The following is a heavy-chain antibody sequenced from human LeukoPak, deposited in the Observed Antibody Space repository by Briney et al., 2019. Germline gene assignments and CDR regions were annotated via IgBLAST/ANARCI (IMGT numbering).Heavy chain of an antibody. V-gene: IGHV4-38-2*01. J-gene: IGHJ4*02. CDR1: GYSISSGYY. CDR3: ARIVDIVATDY. Sequence: KPSETLSLTCAVSGYSISSGYYWGWIRQPPGKGLEWIGSIYHSGSTYYNPSLKSRVTISVDTSKNQFSLKLSSVTAADTAVYYCARIVDIVATDYWGQGTLVTVSS. CDR2: IYHSGST. D-gene: IGHD5-12*01.